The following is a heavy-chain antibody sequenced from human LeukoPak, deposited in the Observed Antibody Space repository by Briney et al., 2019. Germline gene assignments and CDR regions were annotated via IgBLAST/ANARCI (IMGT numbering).Heavy chain of an antibody. CDR1: GFTFSSYE. CDR2: ISSSGSTI. D-gene: IGHD4-17*01. J-gene: IGHJ4*02. Sequence: GGSLRLSCAASGFTFSSYEMNWVRHAPGKGLEWVSYISSSGSTIYYADSVKGRFTISRDNAKNSLYLQMNSLRAEDTAVYYCARGSPSGDYWDYWGQGTLVTASA. V-gene: IGHV3-48*03. CDR3: ARGSPSGDYWDY.